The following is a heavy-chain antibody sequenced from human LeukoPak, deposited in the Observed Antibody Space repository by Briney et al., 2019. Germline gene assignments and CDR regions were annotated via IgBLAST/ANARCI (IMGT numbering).Heavy chain of an antibody. J-gene: IGHJ4*02. CDR3: ARDGYNPIFDY. CDR2: INHSGST. CDR1: GGSFSGYY. V-gene: IGHV4-34*01. D-gene: IGHD5-24*01. Sequence: SETLSLTCAVYGGSFSGYYWSWIRQPPGKGLEWIGEINHSGSTNYNPSLKSRVTMSVDTSKNQFSLKLNSVTAADTAVYFCARDGYNPIFDYWGQGTLVTVSS.